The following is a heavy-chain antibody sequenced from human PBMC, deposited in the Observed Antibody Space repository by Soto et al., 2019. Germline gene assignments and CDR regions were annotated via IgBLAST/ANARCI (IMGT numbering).Heavy chain of an antibody. V-gene: IGHV1-8*01. CDR2: MNPNSGNT. J-gene: IGHJ6*03. Sequence: ASVKVSCKASGYTFTSYDINWVRQATGQGLEWMGWMNPNSGNTGYAQKFQGRVTMTRNTSISTAYMELSSLRSEDTAVYYCARLVITMVRGVIRTNYYYMDVWGKGTTVTVSS. CDR3: ARLVITMVRGVIRTNYYYMDV. D-gene: IGHD3-10*01. CDR1: GYTFTSYD.